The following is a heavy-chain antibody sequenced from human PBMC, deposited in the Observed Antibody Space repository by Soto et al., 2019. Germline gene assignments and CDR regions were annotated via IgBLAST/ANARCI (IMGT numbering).Heavy chain of an antibody. D-gene: IGHD2-15*01. J-gene: IGHJ3*02. CDR3: VRQYSADCSGGSCYHVFDI. V-gene: IGHV4-61*01. Sequence: PSETLSLTCTVSGGSVSSGSYYWSWIRQPPGKGLEWIGYIYYSGSTNYNPSLKSRVTISVDTSNNQFSLKLSSVTAADTAVYFCVRQYSADCSGGSCYHVFDIWGQGTMVTVSS. CDR2: IYYSGST. CDR1: GGSVSSGSYY.